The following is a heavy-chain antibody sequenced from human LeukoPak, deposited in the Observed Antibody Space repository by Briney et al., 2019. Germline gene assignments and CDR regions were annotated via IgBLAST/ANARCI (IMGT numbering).Heavy chain of an antibody. J-gene: IGHJ4*02. V-gene: IGHV4-59*01. CDR2: IYYSGST. CDR1: GGSISSYY. Sequence: PSETLSLTCTASGGSISSYYWSWIRQPPGKGLEWIGYIYYSGSTNYNPSLKSRVTISVDTSKNQFSLKLSSVTAADTAVYYCACTSLGSGTSFDYWGQGTLVTVSS. CDR3: ACTSLGSGTSFDY. D-gene: IGHD3-10*01.